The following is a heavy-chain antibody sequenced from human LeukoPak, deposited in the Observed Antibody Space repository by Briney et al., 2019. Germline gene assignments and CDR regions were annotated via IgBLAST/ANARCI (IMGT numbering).Heavy chain of an antibody. Sequence: ASVKVSCKASGYTFTGHYMHWVRQAPGQGLEWMGWINPNNGGTNYAQKFRGRVTLTRDTSISTAYMELSGLRSDDTAVYYWARNWTDLRTMPRGVLYNRFDPWGQGTLVAVSS. D-gene: IGHD3-10*01. CDR1: GYTFTGHY. J-gene: IGHJ5*02. V-gene: IGHV1-2*02. CDR3: ARNWTDLRTMPRGVLYNRFDP. CDR2: INPNNGGT.